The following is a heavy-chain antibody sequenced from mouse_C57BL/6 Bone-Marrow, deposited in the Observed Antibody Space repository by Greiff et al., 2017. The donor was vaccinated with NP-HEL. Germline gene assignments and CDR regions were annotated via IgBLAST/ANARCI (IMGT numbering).Heavy chain of an antibody. J-gene: IGHJ2*01. D-gene: IGHD1-1*01. Sequence: QVQLKQSGAELARPGASVKMSCKASGYTFTSYTMHWVKQRPGQGLEWIGYINPSSGYTKYNQKFKDKATLTADKSSSTAYMQLSSLTSEDSAVYYCARSITVVAFDYWGQGTTLTVSS. CDR1: GYTFTSYT. CDR2: INPSSGYT. CDR3: ARSITVVAFDY. V-gene: IGHV1-4*01.